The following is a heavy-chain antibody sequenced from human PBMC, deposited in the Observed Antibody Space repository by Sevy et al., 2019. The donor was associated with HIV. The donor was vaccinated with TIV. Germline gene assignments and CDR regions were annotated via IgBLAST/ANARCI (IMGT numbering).Heavy chain of an antibody. Sequence: GGSLRLSCSASGFTFSGYGMHWVRQAPGKGLEWVALISYDGSNKYYGDSVKGRFTISRDNYKNTLYLQMNSLRPEDTVVYYCAKGHGGYCSGGRCYDWFAPWGQGTLVTVSS. V-gene: IGHV3-30*18. CDR3: AKGHGGYCSGGRCYDWFAP. CDR1: GFTFSGYG. CDR2: ISYDGSNK. J-gene: IGHJ5*02. D-gene: IGHD2-15*01.